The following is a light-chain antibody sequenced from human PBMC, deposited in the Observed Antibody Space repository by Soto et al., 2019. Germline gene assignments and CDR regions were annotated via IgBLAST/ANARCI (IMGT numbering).Light chain of an antibody. V-gene: IGLV2-23*01. J-gene: IGLJ1*01. CDR2: EAT. CDR1: SSDADSFNV. CDR3: CSYAGGYTYL. Sequence: QSVLTQPASVSGSPGQSITISCTGTSSDADSFNVVSWYQHHVGEAPKLIIHEATKRPSWVSSRFSGSKSGNSASLTISGLQAEDEADYYCCSYAGGYTYLFGTGTKLTVL.